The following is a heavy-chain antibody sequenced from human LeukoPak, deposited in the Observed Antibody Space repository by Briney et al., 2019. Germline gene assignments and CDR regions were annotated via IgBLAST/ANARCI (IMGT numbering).Heavy chain of an antibody. CDR2: IIPMFGTA. CDR1: GGTFSSYA. CDR3: ARGLGCTITSCYTVPS. J-gene: IGHJ5*02. D-gene: IGHD2-2*02. V-gene: IGHV1-69*01. Sequence: SVKVSCKASGGTFSSYAISWVRQAPGQGLEWMGGIIPMFGTANYAQKFQGRVTITADESTSTAYMELSSLRSEDTAVYYCARGLGCTITSCYTVPSWGQGTLVTVSS.